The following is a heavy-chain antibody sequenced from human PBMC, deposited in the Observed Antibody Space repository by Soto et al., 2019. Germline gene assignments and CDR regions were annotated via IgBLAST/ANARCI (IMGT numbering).Heavy chain of an antibody. CDR1: GGSISSGGYS. D-gene: IGHD3-22*01. V-gene: IGHV4-30-2*01. CDR2: IYHSGST. J-gene: IGHJ4*02. Sequence: QLQLQESGSGLVKPSQTLSLTCAVSGGSISSGGYSWSWIRQPPGKGLEWIGYIYHSGSTYYNPSRERRGXXSXEXXENQFSLKLSSVTAADTAVYYCARGARDSSGYSLDYWGQGTLVTVSS. CDR3: ARGARDSSGYSLDY.